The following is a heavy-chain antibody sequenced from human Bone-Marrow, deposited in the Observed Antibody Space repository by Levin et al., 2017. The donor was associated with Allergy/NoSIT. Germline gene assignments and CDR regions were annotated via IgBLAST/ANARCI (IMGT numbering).Heavy chain of an antibody. CDR3: SRDPVMMGGYFYGLDA. CDR2: IYSSGST. Sequence: SETLSLTCTVSGGSLSSYYWSWIRQPAGKGLEWIGRIYSSGSTNYNPSLESRVTMSVDTSKNQFSLKLSSVTAADTATYYCSRDPVMMGGYFYGLDAWGQGTTVTVSS. J-gene: IGHJ6*02. CDR1: GGSLSSYY. D-gene: IGHD3-16*01. V-gene: IGHV4-4*07.